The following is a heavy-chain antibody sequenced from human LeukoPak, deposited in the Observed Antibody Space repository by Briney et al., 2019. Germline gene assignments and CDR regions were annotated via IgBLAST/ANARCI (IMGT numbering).Heavy chain of an antibody. Sequence: GRSLRLSCAASGFTFSSYGMHWVRQAPGKGLEWVAVIWYDGSNKYYADSVKGRFTISRDNSKNTLYLQMNSLRAEDTAVYYCAKAGRIVVVVAAINYWGQGTLVTVSS. J-gene: IGHJ4*02. D-gene: IGHD2-15*01. CDR2: IWYDGSNK. V-gene: IGHV3-33*06. CDR1: GFTFSSYG. CDR3: AKAGRIVVVVAAINY.